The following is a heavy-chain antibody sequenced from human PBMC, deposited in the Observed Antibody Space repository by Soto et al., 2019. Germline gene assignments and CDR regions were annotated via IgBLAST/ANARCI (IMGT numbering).Heavy chain of an antibody. J-gene: IGHJ2*01. Sequence: QVQLVQSGAEVKKPGASVKVSCKASGYTFRSYAIHWVRQAPGQGLEWMGWINAGNGDTEYSQKFQGRVIISRDTSANTAYMELSSLKSEDTAVFYCARVRLPSSSLSRKHPGHVWYFDLWGRGTLVTVSS. CDR3: ARVRLPSSSLSRKHPGHVWYFDL. V-gene: IGHV1-3*01. D-gene: IGHD6-13*01. CDR1: GYTFRSYA. CDR2: INAGNGDT.